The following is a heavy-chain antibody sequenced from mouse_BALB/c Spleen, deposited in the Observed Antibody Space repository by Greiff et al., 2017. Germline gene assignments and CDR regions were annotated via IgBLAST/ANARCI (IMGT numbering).Heavy chain of an antibody. D-gene: IGHD1-1*01. J-gene: IGHJ2*01. Sequence: EVKLMESGGGLVQPGGSRKLSCAASGFTFSSFGMHWVRQAPKKGLEWVAYISSGSSTIYYADTVKGRFTISRDNPKNTLFLQMTSLRSEDTAMYYCARSTTVVANLDYWGQGTTLTVSS. V-gene: IGHV5-17*02. CDR1: GFTFSSFG. CDR3: ARSTTVVANLDY. CDR2: ISSGSSTI.